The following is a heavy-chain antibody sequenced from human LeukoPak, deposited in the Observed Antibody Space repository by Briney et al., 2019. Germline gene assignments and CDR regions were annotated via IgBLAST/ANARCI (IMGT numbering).Heavy chain of an antibody. D-gene: IGHD5-18*01. Sequence: GESLQISCQGSGYSFTSYWIGWVRQMPGKGLEWMGIIYPGDSDTRYSPSFQGQVTISADKSISTAYLQWSSLKASDTAMYYCARHPWGYSYGVDYWGQGTLVTVSS. J-gene: IGHJ4*02. V-gene: IGHV5-51*01. CDR1: GYSFTSYW. CDR2: IYPGDSDT. CDR3: ARHPWGYSYGVDY.